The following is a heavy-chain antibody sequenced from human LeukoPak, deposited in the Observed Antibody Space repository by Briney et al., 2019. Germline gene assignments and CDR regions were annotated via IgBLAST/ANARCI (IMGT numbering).Heavy chain of an antibody. Sequence: GGSLRLSCAASGFTFSSYSMNWVRQAPGKGLEWVSSISSSSSYIYYADSVKGRFTISRDNTKNSLYLQMNSLRAEDTAVFYCAREPGTTMGDASDIWGQGTMVTVSS. CDR2: ISSSSSYI. CDR3: AREPGTTMGDASDI. CDR1: GFTFSSYS. D-gene: IGHD1-1*01. J-gene: IGHJ3*02. V-gene: IGHV3-21*01.